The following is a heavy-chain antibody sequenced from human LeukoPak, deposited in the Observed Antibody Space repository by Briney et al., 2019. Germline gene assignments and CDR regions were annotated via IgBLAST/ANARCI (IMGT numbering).Heavy chain of an antibody. D-gene: IGHD6-19*01. CDR2: IYYSGST. Sequence: SETLSLTCTVSGDSISSSNYYWGWIRQPPGKGLEWIGSIYYSGSTYYNPSLKSRVTISINTSKNQFSLKLSSVTAADTAVYYCARAGGSGLIDYWGQGTLVTVSS. V-gene: IGHV4-39*07. J-gene: IGHJ4*02. CDR3: ARAGGSGLIDY. CDR1: GDSISSSNYY.